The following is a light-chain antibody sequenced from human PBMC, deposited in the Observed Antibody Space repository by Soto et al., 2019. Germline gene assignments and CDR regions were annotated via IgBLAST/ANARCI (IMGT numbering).Light chain of an antibody. CDR3: SSYAASNNFYFV. V-gene: IGLV2-8*01. Sequence: QSALTQPPSASGSPGQSVTISCTGTSSDVGGYNYVSWYQQYPGRAPKLMIYEVTKRPSGVPDRFSGSKSGNTASLTVSGVQDDEEDDDYCSSYAASNNFYFVFGGGTKLTVL. CDR2: EVT. J-gene: IGLJ3*02. CDR1: SSDVGGYNY.